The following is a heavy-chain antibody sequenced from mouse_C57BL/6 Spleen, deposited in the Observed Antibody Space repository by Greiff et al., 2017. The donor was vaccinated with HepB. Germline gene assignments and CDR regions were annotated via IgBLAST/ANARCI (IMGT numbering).Heavy chain of an antibody. J-gene: IGHJ4*01. Sequence: EVHLVESGGGLVKPGGSLKLSCAASGFTFSDYGMHWVRQAPEKGLEWVAYISSGSSTIYYADTVKGRFTISRDNAKNTLFLQMTCLRSEDTAMYYCASPRYYGYAMDYWGQGTSVTVSS. D-gene: IGHD1-1*01. V-gene: IGHV5-17*01. CDR1: GFTFSDYG. CDR2: ISSGSSTI. CDR3: ASPRYYGYAMDY.